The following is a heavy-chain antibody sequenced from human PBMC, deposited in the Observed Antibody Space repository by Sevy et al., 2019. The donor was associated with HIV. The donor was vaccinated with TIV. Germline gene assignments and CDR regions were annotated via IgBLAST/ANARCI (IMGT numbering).Heavy chain of an antibody. Sequence: GGSLRLSCAASGFTFSSYAMHWVRQAPGKGLEWVAVISYDGRNKYYADSVKGRFTISRDNSKNTLYLQMNSLRAEDTAVYYCARALYSSGWDYWGQGTLVTVSS. J-gene: IGHJ4*02. D-gene: IGHD6-19*01. CDR2: ISYDGRNK. V-gene: IGHV3-30-3*01. CDR1: GFTFSSYA. CDR3: ARALYSSGWDY.